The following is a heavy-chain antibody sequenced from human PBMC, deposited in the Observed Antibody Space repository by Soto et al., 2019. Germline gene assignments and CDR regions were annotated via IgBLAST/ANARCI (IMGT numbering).Heavy chain of an antibody. Sequence: ASVKVSCKASGYTFTCYYMHWVRQAPGQGLEWMGIINPSGGSTSYAQKFQGRVTMTRDTSTSTVYMELSSLRSEDTAVYYCARVSYSGYDWGWFDPWGQGTLVTVSS. CDR1: GYTFTCYY. CDR3: ARVSYSGYDWGWFDP. V-gene: IGHV1-46*03. D-gene: IGHD5-12*01. CDR2: INPSGGST. J-gene: IGHJ5*02.